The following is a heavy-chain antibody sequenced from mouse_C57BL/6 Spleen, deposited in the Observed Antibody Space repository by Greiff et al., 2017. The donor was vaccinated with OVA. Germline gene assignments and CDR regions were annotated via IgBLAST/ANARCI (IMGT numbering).Heavy chain of an antibody. CDR3: ARSPDYYGSSYVGWFAY. CDR2: IYPYNGVS. Sequence: VQLQQSGPELVKPGASVKISCKASGYSFTGYYMHWVKQSHGNILDWIGYIYPYNGVSSYNQKFKGKATLTVDKSSSTAYMELRSLTSEDSAVYYCARSPDYYGSSYVGWFAYWGQGTLVTVSA. D-gene: IGHD1-1*01. CDR1: GYSFTGYY. J-gene: IGHJ3*01. V-gene: IGHV1-31*01.